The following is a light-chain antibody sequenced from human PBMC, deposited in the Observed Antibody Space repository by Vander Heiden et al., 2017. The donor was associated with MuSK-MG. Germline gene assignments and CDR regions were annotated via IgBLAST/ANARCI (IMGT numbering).Light chain of an antibody. Sequence: SYVLTQPPSVSVAPGQTATIPWRGKNIGSKSVDLYPRKPGKAPVLVVYDDSDRPSGIPERFSGSNSGNTATLTISTVEAGDEADYYCQVWDTVSDHLVVFGGGTKLTVL. J-gene: IGLJ2*01. CDR1: NIGSKS. CDR3: QVWDTVSDHLVV. V-gene: IGLV3-21*02. CDR2: DDS.